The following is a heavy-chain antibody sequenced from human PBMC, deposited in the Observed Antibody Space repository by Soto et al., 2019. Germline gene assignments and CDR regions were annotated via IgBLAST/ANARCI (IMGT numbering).Heavy chain of an antibody. Sequence: SETPSLPCTVSGGSINNYKWSWIRQPPRKEPEWIGHVSYSGNTNYNPSLKSRVTISVYTSKNQFALKLSSVTAADTAVYYCARGGIQYKYQWFDPWGQGTVGTVAS. CDR1: GGSINNYK. CDR2: VSYSGNT. J-gene: IGHJ5*02. D-gene: IGHD3-10*01. CDR3: ARGGIQYKYQWFDP. V-gene: IGHV4-59*01.